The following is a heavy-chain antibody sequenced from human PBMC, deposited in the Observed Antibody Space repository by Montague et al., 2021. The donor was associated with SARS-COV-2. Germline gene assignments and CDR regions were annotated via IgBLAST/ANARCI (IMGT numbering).Heavy chain of an antibody. CDR1: GGSISSSSYY. V-gene: IGHV4-39*01. CDR3: ARKARRGITIFGVVTASYYFDS. J-gene: IGHJ4*02. CDR2: IYYSGST. Sequence: SETLSLTCTVSGGSISSSSYYWGWIRQPPGKGLEWIGSIYYSGSTYYNPSVKSRVTISVDTSKNQFSLKLSSVTTADTAVYYCARKARRGITIFGVVTASYYFDSWGQGPLVTVSS. D-gene: IGHD3-3*01.